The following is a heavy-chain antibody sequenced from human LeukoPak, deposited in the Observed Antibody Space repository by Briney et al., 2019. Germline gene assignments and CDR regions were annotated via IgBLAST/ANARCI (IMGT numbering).Heavy chain of an antibody. V-gene: IGHV3-11*04. J-gene: IGHJ6*02. D-gene: IGHD3-10*01. Sequence: PGGSLRLSCAASGFTFSDYYMSWIRQAPGKGLEWVSYISGSGTTIYYADSVKGRITISRDNAKNSVYLQMNSLRAEDTAVYYCARPSVRGVIYGMDVWGQGTTVTVSS. CDR1: GFTFSDYY. CDR2: ISGSGTTI. CDR3: ARPSVRGVIYGMDV.